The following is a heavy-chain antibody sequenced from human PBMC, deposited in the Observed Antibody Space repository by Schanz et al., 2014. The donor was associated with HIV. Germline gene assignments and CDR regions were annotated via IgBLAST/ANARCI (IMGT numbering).Heavy chain of an antibody. V-gene: IGHV3-23*04. J-gene: IGHJ6*02. D-gene: IGHD3-16*01. CDR2: ISGSDDST. CDR3: ARVANWDYYGMDV. CDR1: GFTFSTYA. Sequence: EVQLVESGGGLVQPGGSLRLSCTASGFTFSTYAMNWVRQAPGKGLEWVSVISGSDDSTYYADSVKGRFTISRDNSKNTLYLQMNSLRAEDTAVYYCARVANWDYYGMDVWGQGITVTVSS.